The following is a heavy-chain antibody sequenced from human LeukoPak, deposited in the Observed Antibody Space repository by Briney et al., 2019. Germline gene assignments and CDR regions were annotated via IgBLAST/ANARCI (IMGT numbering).Heavy chain of an antibody. Sequence: GGSQRLSCAASGFKLNNYGMKWVHQAPGRGLEWVSLISSSGDATYYADSVQGRFTISRDNSRNTLYLHIDSLRVEDTATYYCARGTTDLDYWGQGTRVIVSS. V-gene: IGHV3-23*01. D-gene: IGHD1-14*01. CDR2: ISSSGDAT. J-gene: IGHJ4*02. CDR3: ARGTTDLDY. CDR1: GFKLNNYG.